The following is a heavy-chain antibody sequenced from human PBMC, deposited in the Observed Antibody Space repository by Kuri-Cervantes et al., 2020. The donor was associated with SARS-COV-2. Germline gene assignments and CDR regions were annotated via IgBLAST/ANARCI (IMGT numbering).Heavy chain of an antibody. Sequence: SVKVSCKASGGTFSSYAISWVRQAPGQGLEWMGGIIPIFGTANYAQKFQGRVTITADESTSTAYMELSSLRSEDTAVYYCASTAVGYYGMDVWGQGTTVTVSS. V-gene: IGHV1-69*13. D-gene: IGHD6-13*01. CDR3: ASTAVGYYGMDV. CDR1: GGTFSSYA. CDR2: IIPIFGTA. J-gene: IGHJ6*02.